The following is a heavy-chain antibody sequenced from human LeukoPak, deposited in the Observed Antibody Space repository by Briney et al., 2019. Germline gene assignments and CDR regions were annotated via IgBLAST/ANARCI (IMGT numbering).Heavy chain of an antibody. CDR2: IRYDGSNK. Sequence: GGSLRLSCAASGFTFSSYGMHWVRQAPGKGLEWVAFIRYDGSNKYYADSVKGRFTISRDNSKNTLYLQMNSLRAEDTALYYCAKSSSSSDYYYYYMDVWGKGTTVTVSS. V-gene: IGHV3-30*02. CDR3: AKSSSSSDYYYYYMDV. CDR1: GFTFSSYG. J-gene: IGHJ6*03. D-gene: IGHD6-6*01.